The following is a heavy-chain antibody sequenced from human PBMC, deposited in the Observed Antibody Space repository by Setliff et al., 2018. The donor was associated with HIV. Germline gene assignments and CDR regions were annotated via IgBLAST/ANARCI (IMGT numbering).Heavy chain of an antibody. CDR1: GGSLSDYS. CDR2: MNHSGST. Sequence: SETLSLTCAVYGGSLSDYSWSWIRQPPGKGLEWIGEMNHSGSTNYNPSLKSRVTISVDASKNQFSLKLSSVTAADTAVYYCARMYSGYDWSPAGARTRYFDYWGQGTPVTVSS. D-gene: IGHD5-12*01. J-gene: IGHJ4*02. V-gene: IGHV4-34*01. CDR3: ARMYSGYDWSPAGARTRYFDY.